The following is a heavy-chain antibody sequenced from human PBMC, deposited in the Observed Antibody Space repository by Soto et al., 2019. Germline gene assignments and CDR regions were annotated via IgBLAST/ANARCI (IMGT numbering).Heavy chain of an antibody. Sequence: SSGNVSRKASGGTFSRYAINWVRQAPGQGVEWMGGINPMFDTKNYAQKFQGRVTITADESTSTSYMELRSLRAEDTAGYYCARRYYADSGGYYAPPLYPWGQGTPVTVSS. CDR3: ARRYYADSGGYYAPPLYP. V-gene: IGHV1-69*13. CDR1: GGTFSRYA. CDR2: INPMFDTK. D-gene: IGHD3-22*01. J-gene: IGHJ5*02.